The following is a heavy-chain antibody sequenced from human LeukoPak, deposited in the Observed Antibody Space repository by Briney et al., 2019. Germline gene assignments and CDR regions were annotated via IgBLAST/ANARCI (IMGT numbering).Heavy chain of an antibody. Sequence: MSSETLSLTCTVSGGSISSYYWSWIRQPPGKGLEWIGYIYYSGSTNYNPSLKSRVTISVDTSKNQFSLKLSSVTAADTAVYYCARQISPSIAAAGPYYFDYWGQGTLVTVSS. CDR2: IYYSGST. CDR3: ARQISPSIAAAGPYYFDY. CDR1: GGSISSYY. J-gene: IGHJ4*02. V-gene: IGHV4-59*08. D-gene: IGHD6-13*01.